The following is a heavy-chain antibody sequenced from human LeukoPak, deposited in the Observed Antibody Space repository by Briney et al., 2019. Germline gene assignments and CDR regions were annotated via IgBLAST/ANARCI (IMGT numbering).Heavy chain of an antibody. V-gene: IGHV3-21*01. CDR2: ISGSSYI. Sequence: PGGSLRLSCAASGFTFSSYSMNWVRQAPGKGLEWVSSISGSSYIYYADSVKGRFTISRDNAKNSLYLQMNSLRAEDTAVYYCARDNSLPSYNWLDPWGQGTLVTVSS. D-gene: IGHD2-2*01. CDR1: GFTFSSYS. CDR3: ARDNSLPSYNWLDP. J-gene: IGHJ5*02.